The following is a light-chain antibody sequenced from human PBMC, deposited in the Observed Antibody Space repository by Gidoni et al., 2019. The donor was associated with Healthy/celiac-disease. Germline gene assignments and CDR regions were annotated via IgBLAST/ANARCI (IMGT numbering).Light chain of an antibody. CDR2: KAS. CDR3: QQYNSYSVT. Sequence: DIQMTQSPSTLSASVGDRVTITCRASQSLSSWLAWYQQKPGKAPKLLIYKASSLESGVPSRFSGSGSGTEFTLTISSLQPDDFATYYCQQYNSYSVTFGQGTMVEIK. V-gene: IGKV1-5*03. CDR1: QSLSSW. J-gene: IGKJ1*01.